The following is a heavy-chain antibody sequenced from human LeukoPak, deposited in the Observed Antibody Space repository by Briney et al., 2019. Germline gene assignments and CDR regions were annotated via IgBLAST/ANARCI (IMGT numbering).Heavy chain of an antibody. V-gene: IGHV3-23*01. CDR2: ISGSGGST. CDR3: ASSSGLYFHYSNY. J-gene: IGHJ4*02. D-gene: IGHD6-19*01. CDR1: GFTFSSYA. Sequence: QPGGSLRLSCAASGFTFSSYAMSWVRQAPGKELEWVSAISGSGGSTYYADSVKGRFTISRDNSKNTLYLQMNSLRAEDTAVYYCASSSGLYFHYSNYWGQGTLVTVSS.